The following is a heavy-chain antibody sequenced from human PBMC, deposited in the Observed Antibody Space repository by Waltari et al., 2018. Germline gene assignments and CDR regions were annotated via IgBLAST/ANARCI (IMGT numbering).Heavy chain of an antibody. CDR1: GVTFTTYS. CDR3: AGIRRGFWFFDL. D-gene: IGHD3-10*01. V-gene: IGHV3-48*04. J-gene: IGHJ2*01. CDR2: VSGDSGYI. Sequence: EVQLVESGGGLVQPGGSRRLSCAASGVTFTTYSMNWVRQAPGKGLEWISYVSGDSGYIYYADSVRGRFTISRDNAQNSMYLQMNNLRADDTAVYYCAGIRRGFWFFDLWGRGTLVTVSS.